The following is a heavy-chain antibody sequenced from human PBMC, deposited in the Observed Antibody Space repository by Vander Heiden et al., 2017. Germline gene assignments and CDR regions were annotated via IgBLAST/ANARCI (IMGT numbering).Heavy chain of an antibody. D-gene: IGHD1-26*01. V-gene: IGHV3-30-3*01. Sequence: QVQLVESGGGVVQPGRSRRLSCAAAGFPFGGYAMHWVRQAPGKGLEWVAVISYDGSNKYYADSVKGRFTISRDNSKNTLYLQMNSLRAEDTAVYYCARDYATHYYYYGMDVWGQGTTVTVSS. CDR3: ARDYATHYYYYGMDV. CDR2: ISYDGSNK. CDR1: GFPFGGYA. J-gene: IGHJ6*02.